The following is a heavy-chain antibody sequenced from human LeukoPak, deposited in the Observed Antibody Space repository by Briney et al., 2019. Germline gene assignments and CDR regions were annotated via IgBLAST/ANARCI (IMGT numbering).Heavy chain of an antibody. CDR1: GGSTSSGGYS. D-gene: IGHD6-13*01. CDR2: IYHSGST. Sequence: SQTLSLTCTVSGGSTSSGGYSWSWIRQPPGKGLEWIGYIYHSGSTYYNPSLKSRVTMSVDTSKNQFSLKLSSVTAADTAVYYCARRAAAGTGFDYWGQGTLVTVSS. CDR3: ARRAAAGTGFDY. V-gene: IGHV4-30-2*01. J-gene: IGHJ4*02.